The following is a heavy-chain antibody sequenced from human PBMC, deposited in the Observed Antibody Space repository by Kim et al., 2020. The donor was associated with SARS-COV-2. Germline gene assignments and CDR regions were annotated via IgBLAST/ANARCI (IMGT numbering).Heavy chain of an antibody. D-gene: IGHD3-9*01. CDR1: GYTFTSYG. CDR2: ISADNGNT. V-gene: IGHV1-18*01. CDR3: ARDRRGGTISPLGT. Sequence: ASVKVSCKASGYTFTSYGISWVRQAPGQGLEWMGWISADNGNTNYAQKLQGRVTMTTDTSTSTAYMELRSLRSDDTAVYYCARDRRGGTISPLGTWGQGTLVTVSS. J-gene: IGHJ5*02.